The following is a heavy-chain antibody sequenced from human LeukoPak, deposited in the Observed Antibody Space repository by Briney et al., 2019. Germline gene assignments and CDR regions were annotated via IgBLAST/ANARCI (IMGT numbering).Heavy chain of an antibody. V-gene: IGHV4-34*01. CDR3: ARARPLVLSPFDP. J-gene: IGHJ5*02. Sequence: SETLSLTCAVYGGSFSGYYWSWIRQPPGKGLEWIGEINHSGSTNYNPSLKSRVTISVDTSKNQFSLKLSSVTAAGTAVYYCARARPLVLSPFDPWGQGTLVTVSS. CDR1: GGSFSGYY. CDR2: INHSGST. D-gene: IGHD2-15*01.